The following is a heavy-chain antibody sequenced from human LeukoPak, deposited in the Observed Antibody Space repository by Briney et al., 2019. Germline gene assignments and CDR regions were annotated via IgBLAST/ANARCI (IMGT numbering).Heavy chain of an antibody. D-gene: IGHD2-15*01. J-gene: IGHJ1*01. CDR1: GFTFSSYS. V-gene: IGHV3-21*04. Sequence: PGGSLRLSCAASGFTFSSYSMNWVRQAPGKGLEWVSSISSSSAYIYYADSMKGRFTISRDNSKNTLYLQMNSLRAEDTAVYYCGILPGSGHWGQGTLVTVSS. CDR2: ISSSSAYI. CDR3: GILPGSGH.